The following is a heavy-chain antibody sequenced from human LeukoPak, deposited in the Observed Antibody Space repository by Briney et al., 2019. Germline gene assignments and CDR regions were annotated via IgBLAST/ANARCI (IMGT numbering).Heavy chain of an antibody. V-gene: IGHV4-30-4*08. Sequence: PSETLSLTCTVSGGSISSGDYYWSWIRQPPGKGLGWIGYIYYSGSTYYNPSLKSRVTISVDTSKNQFSLKLSSVTAADTAVYYCAVGHYYDSSGPPDYWGQGTLVTVSS. CDR2: IYYSGST. CDR1: GGSISSGDYY. CDR3: AVGHYYDSSGPPDY. D-gene: IGHD3-22*01. J-gene: IGHJ4*02.